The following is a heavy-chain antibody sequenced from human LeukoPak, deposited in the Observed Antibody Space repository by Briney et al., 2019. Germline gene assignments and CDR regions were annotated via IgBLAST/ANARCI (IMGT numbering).Heavy chain of an antibody. V-gene: IGHV3-21*01. CDR2: ISSSSSYI. CDR3: ARDRGYSYGHDY. CDR1: GFTFSSYS. J-gene: IGHJ4*02. D-gene: IGHD5-18*01. Sequence: GGSLRLSCAASGFTFSSYSMNWVRQAPGKGLEWVSSISSSSSYIYYADSVKGRFTISRDNAKNSLYLQMNSLRAEDTAVYYCARDRGYSYGHDYWGQGTLVTVSP.